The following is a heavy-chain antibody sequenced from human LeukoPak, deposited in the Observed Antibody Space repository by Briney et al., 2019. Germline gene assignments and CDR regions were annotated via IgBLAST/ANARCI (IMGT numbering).Heavy chain of an antibody. CDR1: GGSFSGYY. CDR3: ARLRRDGYKPPLYYYYYMDV. V-gene: IGHV4-34*01. J-gene: IGHJ6*03. Sequence: SETLSLTCAVYGGSFSGYYWSWIRQPPGKGLEWIGEINHSGSTNYNPSLKSRVTISVDTSKNQSSLKLSSVTAADTAVYYCARLRRDGYKPPLYYYYYMDVWGKGTTVTISS. CDR2: INHSGST. D-gene: IGHD5-24*01.